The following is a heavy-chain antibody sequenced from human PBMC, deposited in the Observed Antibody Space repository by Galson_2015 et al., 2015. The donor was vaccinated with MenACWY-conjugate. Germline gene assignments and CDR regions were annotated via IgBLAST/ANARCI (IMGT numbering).Heavy chain of an antibody. D-gene: IGHD6-13*01. J-gene: IGHJ1*01. CDR1: GFTFSSYS. CDR2: ISDSSSTK. V-gene: IGHV3-48*01. Sequence: SLRLSCAASGFTFSSYSMNWVRQAPGKGLEWVSYISDSSSTKNYADSVKGRFTISRDNAKNSLYLQMNSLGAEDTAVYYCASRDSSSWYRQYVQHWGQGTLVTVSS. CDR3: ASRDSSSWYRQYVQH.